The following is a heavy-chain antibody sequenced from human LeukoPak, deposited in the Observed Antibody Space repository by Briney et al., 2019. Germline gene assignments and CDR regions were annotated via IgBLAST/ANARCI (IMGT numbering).Heavy chain of an antibody. Sequence: PSETLSLTCTVSGVSITSHYWSWIRRPPGKGLEWIGYMYDSEKTKDNLSFKSRSTLSADTSKNQFSLRLSSVTAEDTAVYYCATIKRGSIYGYFDFWGQGILVTVSS. V-gene: IGHV4-59*11. D-gene: IGHD5-18*01. CDR3: ATIKRGSIYGYFDF. CDR1: GVSITSHY. J-gene: IGHJ4*02. CDR2: MYDSEKT.